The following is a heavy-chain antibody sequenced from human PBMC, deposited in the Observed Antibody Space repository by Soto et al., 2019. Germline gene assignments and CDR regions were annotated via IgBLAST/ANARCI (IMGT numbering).Heavy chain of an antibody. CDR1: GFTFGTYD. Sequence: GGSLRLSCAASGFTFGTYDMHWVRQATGEGLEWVSSIGAAGDTYYAASVKGRFTISRENAKNSLYLQMSCLRAGDTAVYYCASQLRITIFGVVPDAFDIWGQGTMVTVSS. D-gene: IGHD3-3*01. V-gene: IGHV3-13*01. CDR2: IGAAGDT. J-gene: IGHJ3*02. CDR3: ASQLRITIFGVVPDAFDI.